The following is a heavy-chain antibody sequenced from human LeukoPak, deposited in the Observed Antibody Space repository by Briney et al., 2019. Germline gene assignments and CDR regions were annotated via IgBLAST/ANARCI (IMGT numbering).Heavy chain of an antibody. V-gene: IGHV2-70*11. Sequence: SGPTLVNPTQTLTLTCTFSGFSLSTSGMCVSWIRQPPGKALEWLARSDWDDDKYYSTSLKTRITISKDNSKNQVVLTMTNKDPVDTATYYCARIARRDGYNLGYPFDIWGQGTMVTVSS. CDR2: SDWDDDK. CDR1: GFSLSTSGMC. D-gene: IGHD5-24*01. CDR3: ARIARRDGYNLGYPFDI. J-gene: IGHJ3*02.